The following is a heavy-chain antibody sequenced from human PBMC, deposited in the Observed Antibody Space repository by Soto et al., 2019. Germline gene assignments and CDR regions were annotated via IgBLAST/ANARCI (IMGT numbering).Heavy chain of an antibody. CDR2: IIPIFGTA. V-gene: IGHV1-69*13. CDR3: ATAIAVAGVFDI. CDR1: GGTFSSYA. D-gene: IGHD6-19*01. Sequence: SVKVSCKASGGTFSSYAISWVRQAPGQGLEWMGGIIPIFGTANYAQKFQGRVTITADESTSTAYMELSSLRSEDTAVYYCATAIAVAGVFDIWGQGTMVTVSS. J-gene: IGHJ3*02.